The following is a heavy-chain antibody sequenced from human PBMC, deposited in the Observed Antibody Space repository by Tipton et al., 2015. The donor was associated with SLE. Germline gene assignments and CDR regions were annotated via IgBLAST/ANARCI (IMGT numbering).Heavy chain of an antibody. Sequence: LRLSCTVSGGSISSYYWSWIRQPPGKGLEWIGYIYYSGSTNYNPSLKSRVTISVDTSKNQFSLKLSSVTAADTAVYYCTEGGWLGDAFDIWGQGTMVTVSS. CDR1: GGSISSYY. V-gene: IGHV4-59*01. J-gene: IGHJ3*02. CDR3: TEGGWLGDAFDI. CDR2: IYYSGST. D-gene: IGHD6-19*01.